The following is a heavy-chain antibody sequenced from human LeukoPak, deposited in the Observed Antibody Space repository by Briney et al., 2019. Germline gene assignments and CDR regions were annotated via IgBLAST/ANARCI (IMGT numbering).Heavy chain of an antibody. CDR2: MNPNSGNT. Sequence: ASVKVSCKASGYTFTSYDMNWVRQATGQGLEWMGWMNPNSGNTGYAQKFQGRVTMTKNTSITTAYMELSSLRSEDTAVYYCARDQRYGDPRGVGWFDPWGQGTLVTVSS. D-gene: IGHD4-17*01. V-gene: IGHV1-8*01. J-gene: IGHJ5*02. CDR1: GYTFTSYD. CDR3: ARDQRYGDPRGVGWFDP.